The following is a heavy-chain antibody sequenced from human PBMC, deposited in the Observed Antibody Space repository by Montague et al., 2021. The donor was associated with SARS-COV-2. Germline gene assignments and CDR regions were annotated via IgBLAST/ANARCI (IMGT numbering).Heavy chain of an antibody. CDR3: ASDSGRDGSGYFQAGLDY. CDR1: GASISSRDYY. Sequence: SETLSLTCSVSGASISSRDYYWAWIRQPPGKGLEWIGSVYNSGNTYYNPSLRSRVTISVDASNNQFSLKLGSVAAADTAVYYCASDSGRDGSGYFQAGLDYWGQGTLVTVSS. CDR2: VYNSGNT. D-gene: IGHD3-22*01. J-gene: IGHJ4*02. V-gene: IGHV4-39*07.